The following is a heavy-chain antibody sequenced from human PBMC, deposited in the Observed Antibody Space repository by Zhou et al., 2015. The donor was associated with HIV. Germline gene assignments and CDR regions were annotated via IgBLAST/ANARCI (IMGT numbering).Heavy chain of an antibody. CDR2: INPSGGST. CDR3: ARGSVGARRYFDY. CDR1: GGTFSSYA. J-gene: IGHJ4*02. Sequence: QVQLVQSGAEVKKPGSSVKVSCKASGGTFSSYAISWVRQAPGQGLEWMGIINPSGGSTSYAQKFQGRVTMTRDTSTSTVYMELSSLRSEDTAVYYCARGSVGARRYFDYWGQGTLVTVSS. V-gene: IGHV1-46*01. D-gene: IGHD1-26*01.